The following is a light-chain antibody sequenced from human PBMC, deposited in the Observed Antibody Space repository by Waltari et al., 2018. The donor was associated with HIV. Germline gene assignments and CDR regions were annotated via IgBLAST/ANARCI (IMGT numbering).Light chain of an antibody. CDR2: SNN. V-gene: IGLV1-44*01. CDR1: SSNIGSNT. CDR3: AAWDDSLNGPWV. Sequence: QSVLTQPPSASGTPGQRVTISCSGSSSNIGSNTVNWYQQLPGTAPKLLIYSNNQRPTGVPDRFSGSKSGTSASLAISGLQSEDEAEYDCAAWDDSLNGPWVFGGGTKLTVL. J-gene: IGLJ3*02.